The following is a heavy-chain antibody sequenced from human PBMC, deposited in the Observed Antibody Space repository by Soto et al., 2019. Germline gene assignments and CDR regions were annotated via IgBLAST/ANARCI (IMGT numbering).Heavy chain of an antibody. Sequence: SETLSLTCAVYGGSFSGYYWSWIRQPPGKGLEWIGEINHSGSTNYNPSLKSRVTISVDTSKNQFSLKLSSVTAADTAVYYCARGDGSGSYSSRWFDPWGQGTLVT. CDR1: GGSFSGYY. D-gene: IGHD3-10*01. CDR3: ARGDGSGSYSSRWFDP. J-gene: IGHJ5*02. V-gene: IGHV4-34*01. CDR2: INHSGST.